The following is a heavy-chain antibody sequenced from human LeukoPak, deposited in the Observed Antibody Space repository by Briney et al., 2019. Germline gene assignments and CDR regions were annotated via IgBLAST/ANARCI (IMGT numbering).Heavy chain of an antibody. Sequence: GGSLRLFCAASGFTFSNYAMNWVRQAPGKRLEWVAGISSTSSTMNYADPVKGRFTISRDNSKNTVYLQMNSLTAEDTALYYCAKRLRDPRAFDYWGQGTLVTVSS. CDR2: ISSTSSTM. J-gene: IGHJ4*02. CDR3: AKRLRDPRAFDY. V-gene: IGHV3-23*01. CDR1: GFTFSNYA. D-gene: IGHD2-21*02.